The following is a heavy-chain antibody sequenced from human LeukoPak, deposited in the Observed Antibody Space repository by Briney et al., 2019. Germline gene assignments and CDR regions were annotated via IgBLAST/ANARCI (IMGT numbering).Heavy chain of an antibody. V-gene: IGHV4-39*01. CDR1: GGTISSSSYY. CDR2: IYYSGTT. Sequence: PSETLSLTCSDSGGTISSSSYYWNWIRQPPGKGLEWVGSIYYSGTTYYNSSLKSRVTISEDTSKNRFSLMLTSVTAADTAVYYCARQVSDYFYYYIDVWGEGTTVIVSS. J-gene: IGHJ6*03. CDR3: ARQVSDYFYYYIDV.